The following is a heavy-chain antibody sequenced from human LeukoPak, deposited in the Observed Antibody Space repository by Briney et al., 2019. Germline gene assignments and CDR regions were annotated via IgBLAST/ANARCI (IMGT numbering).Heavy chain of an antibody. J-gene: IGHJ4*02. D-gene: IGHD3-22*01. Sequence: PGGSLRLSCAASGFAFSSYSMNWVRQAPGKGLEWVSGISWNSGSIGYADSVKGRFTISRDNAKNSLYLQMNSLRAEDTALYYCAKEHTSSGYYPNWGQGTLVTVSS. CDR1: GFAFSSYS. CDR3: AKEHTSSGYYPN. V-gene: IGHV3-9*01. CDR2: ISWNSGSI.